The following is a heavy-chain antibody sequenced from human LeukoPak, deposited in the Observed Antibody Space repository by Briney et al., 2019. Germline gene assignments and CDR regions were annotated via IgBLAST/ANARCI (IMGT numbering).Heavy chain of an antibody. CDR2: ISYDGSNK. CDR1: GLTFSSYA. Sequence: GGSLRLSCAASGLTFSSYAMHWVRQAPGKGLEWVAVISYDGSNKYYADSVKGRFTISRDNSKNTLYLQMNSLRAEDTAVFYCVRDDRGYSGYHFDCWGQGTLVTVSS. CDR3: VRDDRGYSGYHFDC. J-gene: IGHJ4*02. V-gene: IGHV3-30*03. D-gene: IGHD5-12*01.